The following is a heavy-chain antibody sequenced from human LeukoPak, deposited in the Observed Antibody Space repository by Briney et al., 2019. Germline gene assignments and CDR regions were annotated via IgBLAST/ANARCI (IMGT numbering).Heavy chain of an antibody. CDR1: GYTFTGYY. CDR3: ASDYCGGDCHFDY. V-gene: IGHV1-2*02. J-gene: IGHJ4*02. D-gene: IGHD2-21*02. CDR2: INPNSGGT. Sequence: ASVKVSCKASGYTFTGYYMHWVRQAPGQGLEWMGWINPNSGGTNYAQKFQGRVTMTRDTSISTAYMELSRLRSDDTAVYYCASDYCGGDCHFDYWGQGTLVTVSS.